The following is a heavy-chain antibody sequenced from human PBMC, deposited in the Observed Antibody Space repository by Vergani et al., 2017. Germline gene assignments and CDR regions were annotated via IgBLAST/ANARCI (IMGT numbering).Heavy chain of an antibody. CDR3: GRKQSPASLMDKPIDI. J-gene: IGHJ5*02. Sequence: EVHLLESGGGQVEAGGSLRLSCVASGFPFSNSAMSWVRQTSGKGLEWVSAISVHGDRTYYAAAVKGRFTISRDNSKNTVYLQMKTLKVDDTATYYCGRKQSPASLMDKPIDIWGEGTLVTVSS. V-gene: IGHV3-23*01. D-gene: IGHD1/OR15-1a*01. CDR2: ISVHGDRT. CDR1: GFPFSNSA.